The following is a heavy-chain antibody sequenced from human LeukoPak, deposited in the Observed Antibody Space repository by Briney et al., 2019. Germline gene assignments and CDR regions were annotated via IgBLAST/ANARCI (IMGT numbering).Heavy chain of an antibody. J-gene: IGHJ6*02. CDR1: GYTLTSYY. V-gene: IGHV1-46*01. CDR3: ARVPSGSYYFGLSDYYYGMDV. Sequence: ASVKVSCKASGYTLTSYYMHWVRQAPGQGLEWMGIINPSGGSTSYAQKFQGRVTMTRDTSTSTVYMELSSLRSEDTAVYYCARVPSGSYYFGLSDYYYGMDVWGQGTTVTVSS. CDR2: INPSGGST. D-gene: IGHD1-26*01.